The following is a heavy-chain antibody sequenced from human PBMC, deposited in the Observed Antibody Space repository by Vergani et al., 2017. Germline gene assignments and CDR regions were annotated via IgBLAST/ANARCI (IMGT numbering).Heavy chain of an antibody. J-gene: IGHJ6*02. CDR2: IDPSDSYT. Sequence: EVQLVQSGAEVKTPGESLRISCKGSGYSFTSYWISWVRQMPGKGLEWMGRIDPSDSYTNYSPSFQGHVTISADKSISTAYLQWSSLKASDTAMYYCVTVTKDYYGMDVWGQGTTVTVSS. CDR1: GYSFTSYW. V-gene: IGHV5-10-1*01. D-gene: IGHD4-17*01. CDR3: VTVTKDYYGMDV.